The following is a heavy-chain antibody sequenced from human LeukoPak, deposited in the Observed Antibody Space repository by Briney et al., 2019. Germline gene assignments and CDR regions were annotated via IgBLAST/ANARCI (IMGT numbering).Heavy chain of an antibody. V-gene: IGHV3-64D*09. CDR2: ISSNGRST. CDR1: GFTFSSYG. J-gene: IGHJ5*02. D-gene: IGHD2-15*01. CDR3: ARDPLGYCSGGSCDWFDP. Sequence: GGSLRLSCSGSGFTFSSYGMHWVRQAPGKRLEYVSAISSNGRSTYYADSVKGRFTISRDNSENMLYLQMSSLRGDDTAVYYCARDPLGYCSGGSCDWFDPWGQGTLVTVSS.